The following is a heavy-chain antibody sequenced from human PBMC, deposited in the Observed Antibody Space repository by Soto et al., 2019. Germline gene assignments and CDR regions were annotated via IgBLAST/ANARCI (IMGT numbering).Heavy chain of an antibody. J-gene: IGHJ6*02. V-gene: IGHV3-23*01. D-gene: IGHD2-2*01. CDR1: GFTFSSYA. Sequence: XGSLILSCAASGFTFSSYAMSWVRQAPGKGLEWVSAISGSGGSTYYADSVKGRFTISRDNSKNTLYLQMNSLRAEDTAVYYCAKVGVRVVPASFNVWGQGTTVTVSS. CDR2: ISGSGGST. CDR3: AKVGVRVVPASFNV.